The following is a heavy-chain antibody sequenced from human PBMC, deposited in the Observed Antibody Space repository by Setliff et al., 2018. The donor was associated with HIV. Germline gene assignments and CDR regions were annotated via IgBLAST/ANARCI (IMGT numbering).Heavy chain of an antibody. CDR3: ARGLSFYDPGGFDY. D-gene: IGHD3-22*01. Sequence: SETLSLTCTVSGGSISSYYWNWIRQPPGKGLEWIGYIYTSGSTNYNPSLKSRVTISVDTSKNQFSLKLSSVTAADTAVYYCARGLSFYDPGGFDYWGQGTQVTVSS. V-gene: IGHV4-4*09. CDR1: GGSISSYY. CDR2: IYTSGST. J-gene: IGHJ4*02.